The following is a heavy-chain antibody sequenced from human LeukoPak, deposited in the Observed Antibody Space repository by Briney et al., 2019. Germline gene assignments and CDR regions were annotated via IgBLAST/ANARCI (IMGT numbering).Heavy chain of an antibody. CDR3: VKERDRGTDVADEFDL. J-gene: IGHJ4*02. D-gene: IGHD6-19*01. CDR2: IARDDFT. Sequence: TGGSLRLSCVASGFTFRDYSMAWVRQVPGGGLEWVSAIARDDFTVYPDPLKGRFAISRDNSRNTLYLQMNSLRAEDTAVYYCVKERDRGTDVADEFDLWGQGTLVTVSS. CDR1: GFTFRDYS. V-gene: IGHV3-23*01.